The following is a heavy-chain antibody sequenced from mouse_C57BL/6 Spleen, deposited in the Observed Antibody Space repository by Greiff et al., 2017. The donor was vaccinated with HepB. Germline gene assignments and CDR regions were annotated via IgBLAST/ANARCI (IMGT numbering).Heavy chain of an antibody. CDR1: GYTFTSYW. Sequence: QVQLQQPGAELVRPGTSVKLSCKASGYTFTSYWMHWVKQRPGQGLEWIGVIDPSDSYTNYNQKFKGKATLTVDTSSSTAYMQLSSLTSEDSAVYYCARRVIYYDYDGAMDYWGQGTSVTVSS. V-gene: IGHV1-59*01. CDR2: IDPSDSYT. D-gene: IGHD2-4*01. J-gene: IGHJ4*01. CDR3: ARRVIYYDYDGAMDY.